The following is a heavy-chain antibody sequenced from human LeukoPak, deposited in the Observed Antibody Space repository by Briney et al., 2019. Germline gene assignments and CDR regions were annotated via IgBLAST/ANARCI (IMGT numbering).Heavy chain of an antibody. Sequence: TSETLSLTCTVSGGSISSYYWSWIRQPPGKGLEWIGYIYYSGSTNYSPSFKSRVTISVDTSKNQFSLKLSSVTAADTAVYYCARTGYSGYDFDYWGQGTLVTVSS. CDR1: GGSISSYY. V-gene: IGHV4-59*01. CDR3: ARTGYSGYDFDY. J-gene: IGHJ4*02. D-gene: IGHD5-12*01. CDR2: IYYSGST.